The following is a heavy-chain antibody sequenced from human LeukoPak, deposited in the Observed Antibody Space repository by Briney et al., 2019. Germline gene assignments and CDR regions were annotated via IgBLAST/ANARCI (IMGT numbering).Heavy chain of an antibody. CDR3: AGSTVPAATFDY. J-gene: IGHJ4*02. V-gene: IGHV1-18*01. CDR2: ISAYNGNT. Sequence: ASVKVSCKASGYTFTSYGISWVRQAPGQGLEWMGWISAYNGNTNYAQKLQSRVTMTTDTSTSTAYMELRSLRSDDTAVYYCAGSTVPAATFDYWGQGTLVTVSS. CDR1: GYTFTSYG. D-gene: IGHD2-2*01.